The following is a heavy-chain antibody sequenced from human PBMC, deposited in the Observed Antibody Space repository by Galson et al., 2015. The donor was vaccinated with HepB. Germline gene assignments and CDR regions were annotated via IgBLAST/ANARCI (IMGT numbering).Heavy chain of an antibody. J-gene: IGHJ4*02. CDR1: GYTFTSYG. Sequence: SVKVSCKASGYTFTSYGISGVRQAPGQGLEWIGWISAYNRNTNYAQKFQGRVTMTTDTSTSTAYMELRSLRSDDTAVYYCARRWFGDTTFDYWGQGTLVTVSS. D-gene: IGHD3-10*01. CDR3: ARRWFGDTTFDY. CDR2: ISAYNRNT. V-gene: IGHV1-18*01.